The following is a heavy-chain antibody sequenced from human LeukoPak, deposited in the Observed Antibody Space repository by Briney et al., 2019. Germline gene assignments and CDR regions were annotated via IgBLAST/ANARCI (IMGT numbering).Heavy chain of an antibody. J-gene: IGHJ6*02. D-gene: IGHD5-18*01. V-gene: IGHV1-46*01. Sequence: ASVKVSCKASGYTFTIYYMHWVRQAPGQGLDWMGIINPIGARTTYAQKFRGRLTMTRDTSTSTVYMELSSLRSEDTAVYYCARETALVTNYYSYYGMDVWGQGTTVTVSS. CDR1: GYTFTIYY. CDR3: ARETALVTNYYSYYGMDV. CDR2: INPIGART.